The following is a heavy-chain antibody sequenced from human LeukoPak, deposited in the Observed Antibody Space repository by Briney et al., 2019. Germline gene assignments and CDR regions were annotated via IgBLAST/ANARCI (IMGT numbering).Heavy chain of an antibody. CDR3: ARESLWFGELLNLYYFDY. CDR2: ISYDGSNK. D-gene: IGHD3-10*01. J-gene: IGHJ4*02. Sequence: TGGSLRLSCAASGFTFSCYAMHWVRQAPGKGLEWVAVISYDGSNKYYADSVKGRFTISRDNSKNTLYLQMNSLRAEDTAVYYCARESLWFGELLNLYYFDYWGQGTLVTVSS. CDR1: GFTFSCYA. V-gene: IGHV3-30-3*01.